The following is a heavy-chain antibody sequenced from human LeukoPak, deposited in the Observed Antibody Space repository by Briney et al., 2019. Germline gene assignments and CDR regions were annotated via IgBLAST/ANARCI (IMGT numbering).Heavy chain of an antibody. CDR2: IYYSGST. CDR3: ARISANWDFDY. CDR1: GGSISSSSYY. D-gene: IGHD7-27*01. V-gene: IGHV4-39*07. J-gene: IGHJ4*02. Sequence: SETLSLTCTVSGGSISSSSYYWGWIRQPPGKGLEWIGSIYYSGSTYYNPSLKSRVTISVDTSKNQFSLKLSSVTAADTAVYYCARISANWDFDYWSQGTLVTVSS.